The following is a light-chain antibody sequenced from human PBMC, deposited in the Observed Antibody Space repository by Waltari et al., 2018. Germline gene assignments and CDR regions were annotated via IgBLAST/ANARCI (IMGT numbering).Light chain of an antibody. CDR2: WAS. J-gene: IGKJ4*01. V-gene: IGKV4-1*01. Sequence: DIVMTQSPDSLAVSLGERATINCKSSQSVLYSSNNKNYLAWYQQKPGQPPKLLIYWASTRASGVPARFSGSGSGTDFTLTISSLQAEDVAVYYCQQYYSTPPLTFGGGTKVEIK. CDR3: QQYYSTPPLT. CDR1: QSVLYSSNNKNY.